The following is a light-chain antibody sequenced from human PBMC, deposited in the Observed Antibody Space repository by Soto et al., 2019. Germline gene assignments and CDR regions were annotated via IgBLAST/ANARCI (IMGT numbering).Light chain of an antibody. V-gene: IGKV1-5*03. CDR3: QQYHIYST. CDR2: KAS. Sequence: DIQMTQSPSTLSASVGDRVTITCRASQTINNWLAWFQQKPGKAPKLLISKASTLESGVPSRFRGSGSGTEFTLTISSLQPDDFATYYCQQYHIYSTFGQGTKVDIK. CDR1: QTINNW. J-gene: IGKJ1*01.